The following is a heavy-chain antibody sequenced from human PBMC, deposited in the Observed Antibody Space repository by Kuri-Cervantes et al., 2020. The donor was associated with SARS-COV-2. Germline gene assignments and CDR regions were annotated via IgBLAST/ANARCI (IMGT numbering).Heavy chain of an antibody. Sequence: SGPTLVKPTQTLTLTCTFSGFSLSTSGVGVGWIRQPPGKALEWLALMYWNDDKRYSPSLKSRLTITKDTSKNQVVLTMTNMDPVDTATYYCAHVRKVRFPRRGWCYMDVWGKGTTVTVSS. CDR2: MYWNDDK. J-gene: IGHJ6*03. D-gene: IGHD2-21*01. V-gene: IGHV2-5*01. CDR1: GFSLSTSGVG. CDR3: AHVRKVRFPRRGWCYMDV.